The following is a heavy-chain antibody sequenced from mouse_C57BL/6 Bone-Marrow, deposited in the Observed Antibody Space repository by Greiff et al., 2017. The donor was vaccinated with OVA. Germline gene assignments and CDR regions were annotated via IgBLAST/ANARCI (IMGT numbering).Heavy chain of an antibody. CDR3: AIGGYYSYYAMDY. Sequence: EVMLVESGPGLAKPSQTLSLTCSVTGYSITSDYWNWIRKFPGNKLEYMGYISYSGSTYYNPSLKSRISITRDTSKNQCYLQLNSVTTEDTATYYCAIGGYYSYYAMDYWGQGTSVTVSS. CDR2: ISYSGST. J-gene: IGHJ4*01. V-gene: IGHV3-8*01. CDR1: GYSITSDY. D-gene: IGHD2-3*01.